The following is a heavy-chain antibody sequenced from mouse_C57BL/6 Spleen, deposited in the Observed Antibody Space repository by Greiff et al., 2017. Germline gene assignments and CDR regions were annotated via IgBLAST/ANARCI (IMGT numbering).Heavy chain of an antibody. D-gene: IGHD2-12*01. CDR1: GFSFNTYA. J-gene: IGHJ3*01. Sequence: EVQLVESGGGLVQPKGSLKLSCAASGFSFNTYAMNWVRQAPGKGLEWVARIRSKSNNYATHYADSVKDRFTISRDYSESMLYLQRNNLNTRTTAVYYVVVPDSYDGPPFAYWGQGTLLTVSA. CDR2: IRSKSNNYAT. CDR3: VVPDSYDGPPFAY. V-gene: IGHV10-1*01.